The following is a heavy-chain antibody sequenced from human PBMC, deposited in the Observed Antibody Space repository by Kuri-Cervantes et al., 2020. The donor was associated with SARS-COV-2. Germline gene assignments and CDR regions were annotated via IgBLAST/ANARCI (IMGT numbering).Heavy chain of an antibody. V-gene: IGHV3-23*01. D-gene: IGHD1-26*01. Sequence: GGSLRPSGAAPGSTFSSYAMSWVRQAPGKGLEWVSAISGSGGSTYYADSVKGRFTISRDNSKNTLYLQMNSLRAEDTAVYYCAKDLAQSGSYYNHWGFDYWGQGTLVTVSS. CDR1: GSTFSSYA. J-gene: IGHJ4*02. CDR3: AKDLAQSGSYYNHWGFDY. CDR2: ISGSGGST.